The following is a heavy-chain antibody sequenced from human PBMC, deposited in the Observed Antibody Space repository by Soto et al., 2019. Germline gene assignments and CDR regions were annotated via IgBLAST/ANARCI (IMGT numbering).Heavy chain of an antibody. J-gene: IGHJ4*02. D-gene: IGHD4-17*01. CDR3: ARSGDYGGNPDRY. CDR2: IYYSGST. V-gene: IGHV4-31*03. Sequence: QVQLQESGPGLVKPSQTLSLTCTVSGGSISSGGYYWSWIRQHPGKGLEWIGYIYYSGSTYYNPSLKSRVTIAVDTSKNQFSLKLSSVTAADTAVYYCARSGDYGGNPDRYWGQGTLVTVSS. CDR1: GGSISSGGYY.